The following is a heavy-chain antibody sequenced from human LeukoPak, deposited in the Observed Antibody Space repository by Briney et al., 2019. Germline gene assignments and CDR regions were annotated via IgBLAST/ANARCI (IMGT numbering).Heavy chain of an antibody. CDR1: GGSISSSNW. CDR2: IYHSGST. V-gene: IGHV4-4*02. CDR3: ARPHQGIVVVPTD. J-gene: IGHJ4*02. Sequence: SETLSLTCAVSGGSISSSNWWSWVRQPPGKGLEWIGEIYHSGSTNYNPSLKSRVTISVDKSKNQFSLKLSSVTAADTAVYYCARPHQGIVVVPTDWGQGTLVTVSS. D-gene: IGHD2-2*01.